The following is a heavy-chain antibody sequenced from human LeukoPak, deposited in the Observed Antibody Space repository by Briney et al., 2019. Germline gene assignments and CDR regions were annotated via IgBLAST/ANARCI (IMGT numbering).Heavy chain of an antibody. CDR1: GFTFSKAW. J-gene: IGHJ4*02. D-gene: IGHD4-17*01. CDR3: TTEDYGDYVPDY. V-gene: IGHV3-15*01. CDR2: IKSKTDGGTT. Sequence: GGSLRLSWAASGFTFSKAWMSWVRQAPGKGLEWVGQIKSKTDGGTTDYAAPVKGSFTISRDDSKNSLYLLMNSLKTEDTAVYYCTTEDYGDYVPDYWGQGTLVTVSS.